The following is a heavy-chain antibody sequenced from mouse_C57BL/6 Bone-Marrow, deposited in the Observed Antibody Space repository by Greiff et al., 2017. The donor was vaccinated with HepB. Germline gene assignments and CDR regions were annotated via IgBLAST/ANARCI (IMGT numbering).Heavy chain of an antibody. Sequence: VQLKESGPGLVKPSQSLSLTCSVTGYSITSGYYWNWIRQFPGNKLEWMGYISYDGSNNYNPSLKNRISITRDTSKNQFFLKLNSVTTEDTATYYCARGRGTDWGQGTTLTVSS. J-gene: IGHJ2*01. CDR1: GYSITSGYY. CDR3: ARGRGTD. D-gene: IGHD3-3*01. CDR2: ISYDGSN. V-gene: IGHV3-6*01.